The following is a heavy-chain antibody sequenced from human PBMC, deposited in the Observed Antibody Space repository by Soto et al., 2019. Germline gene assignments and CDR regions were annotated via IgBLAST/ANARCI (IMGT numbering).Heavy chain of an antibody. V-gene: IGHV1-69*06. Sequence: SVKVSCKASGGTFDSYAISWVRQAPGQGLEWMGGVIPMFLKSNYAQKFQGRVTITADKSTNTVYMEMNCLKSEDTAVYYCVRGGGEMANPPPYLYWGQGTQVTVSS. D-gene: IGHD3-16*01. CDR3: VRGGGEMANPPPYLY. CDR2: VIPMFLKS. J-gene: IGHJ4*02. CDR1: GGTFDSYA.